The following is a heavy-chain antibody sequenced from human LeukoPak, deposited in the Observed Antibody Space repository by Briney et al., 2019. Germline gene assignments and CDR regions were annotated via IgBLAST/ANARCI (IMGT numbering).Heavy chain of an antibody. D-gene: IGHD5-18*01. J-gene: IGHJ3*02. CDR1: GYTFTGYY. V-gene: IGHV1-2*02. Sequence: ASVKVSCKASGYTFTGYYMHWVRQAPGQGLEWMGWINPHSGGTNYAQKFQGRVTMTRDTSISTASMELSRLRSDDTAVYYCVGGYSYGNDAFDIWGQGTMATVSS. CDR3: VGGYSYGNDAFDI. CDR2: INPHSGGT.